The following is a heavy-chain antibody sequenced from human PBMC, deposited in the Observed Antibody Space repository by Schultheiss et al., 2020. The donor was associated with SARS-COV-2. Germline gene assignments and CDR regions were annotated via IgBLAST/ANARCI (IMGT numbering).Heavy chain of an antibody. CDR2: LYSGGST. Sequence: GGSLRLSCAASGFTVSSNYMSWVRQAPGKGLEWVSLLYSGGSTYYADSVKGRFTISRDNAKNSFYLQMNSLRAEDTAVYYCAREEEAYYDFWSGYSRSSSDYYFDNWGQGTLVTVSS. CDR3: AREEEAYYDFWSGYSRSSSDYYFDN. J-gene: IGHJ4*02. D-gene: IGHD3-3*01. V-gene: IGHV3-66*01. CDR1: GFTVSSNY.